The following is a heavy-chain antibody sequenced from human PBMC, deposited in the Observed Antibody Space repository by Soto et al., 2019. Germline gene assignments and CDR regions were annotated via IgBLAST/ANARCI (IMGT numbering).Heavy chain of an antibody. J-gene: IGHJ4*02. Sequence: GASVKVSCKASGYTFTSYDIYWVRPATGQGLECMGGMNPNTGNSGYAQKFQGRVTMTSDTSISTAHMELSSLRSEDTAVYYCARRAETNGWNGFGADKYYFDFWGQGTLVTVSS. CDR1: GYTFTSYD. V-gene: IGHV1-8*01. D-gene: IGHD1-1*01. CDR3: ARRAETNGWNGFGADKYYFDF. CDR2: MNPNTGNS.